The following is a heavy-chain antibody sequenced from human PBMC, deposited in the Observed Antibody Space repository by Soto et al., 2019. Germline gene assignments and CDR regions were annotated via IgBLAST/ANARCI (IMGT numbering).Heavy chain of an antibody. CDR2: ISGSGDST. CDR1: GFTFSSYA. CDR3: AKDRVGAAAGPTKFYGMDV. V-gene: IGHV3-23*01. Sequence: EVQLLESGGGLVQPGGSLRLSCAASGFTFSSYAMSWVRQAPGKGLEWVSVISGSGDSTYYADSVRGRFTISRDNSKNTLYLQMNSLRAEDTAVYYRAKDRVGAAAGPTKFYGMDVWGQGTTVTVSS. D-gene: IGHD6-13*01. J-gene: IGHJ6*02.